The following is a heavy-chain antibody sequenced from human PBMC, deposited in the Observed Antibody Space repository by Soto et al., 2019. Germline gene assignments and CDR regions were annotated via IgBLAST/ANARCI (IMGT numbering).Heavy chain of an antibody. J-gene: IGHJ4*02. CDR1: GYSFAGYW. CDR3: ARQIYDADTGPNFQYYFDS. CDR2: IDPSDSQT. V-gene: IGHV5-10-1*01. D-gene: IGHD5-18*01. Sequence: GESLKISCKGSGYSFAGYWITWVRQKPGKGLEWMGRIDPSDSQTYYSPSFRGHVTISVTKSITTVFLQWSSLRASDTAMYYCARQIYDADTGPNFQYYFDSWGQGTPVTVSS.